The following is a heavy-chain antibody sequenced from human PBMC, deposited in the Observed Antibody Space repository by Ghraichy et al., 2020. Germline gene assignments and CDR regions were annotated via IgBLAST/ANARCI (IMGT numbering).Heavy chain of an antibody. D-gene: IGHD2-2*01. Sequence: GESLNISCAASGFTFSSYWMSWVRQAPGKGLEWVANIKQDGSEKYYVDSVKGRFTISRDNAKNSLYLQMNSLRAEDTAVYYCARDPDIVVVPAADRSMVDYWGQGTLVTVSS. CDR2: IKQDGSEK. CDR1: GFTFSSYW. CDR3: ARDPDIVVVPAADRSMVDY. V-gene: IGHV3-7*01. J-gene: IGHJ4*02.